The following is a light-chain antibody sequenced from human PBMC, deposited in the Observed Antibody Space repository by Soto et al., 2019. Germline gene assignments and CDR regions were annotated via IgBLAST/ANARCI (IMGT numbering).Light chain of an antibody. Sequence: QSVLTQPASVSGSPGQSITISCTGTSSYVGGYNYVSWYQQHPGKAPKLMIYDVSNRPSGVSNRFSGSKSGNTASLTTSGLQAEDEADYYCSSYTSSSTGVFGTGTKVTVL. V-gene: IGLV2-14*03. CDR1: SSYVGGYNY. CDR2: DVS. CDR3: SSYTSSSTGV. J-gene: IGLJ1*01.